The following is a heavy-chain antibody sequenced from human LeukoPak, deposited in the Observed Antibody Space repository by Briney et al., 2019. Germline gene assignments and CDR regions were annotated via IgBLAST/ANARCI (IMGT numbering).Heavy chain of an antibody. Sequence: SETLSLTCTVSGGSISSYYWSWIRQPPGKGLEWIGYIYYSGSTNYNPSLKSRVTISVDTSKNQFSLKLSSVTAADTAVYYCAGRVSSNWFDPWGQGTLATVSS. CDR3: AGRVSSNWFDP. CDR2: IYYSGST. J-gene: IGHJ5*02. D-gene: IGHD6-13*01. CDR1: GGSISSYY. V-gene: IGHV4-59*01.